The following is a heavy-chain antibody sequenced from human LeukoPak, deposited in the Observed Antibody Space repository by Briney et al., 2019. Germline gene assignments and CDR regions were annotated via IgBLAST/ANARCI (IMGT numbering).Heavy chain of an antibody. V-gene: IGHV3-30-3*01. CDR3: ASPLIVGATTGYFDY. CDR1: GFTFSSYA. D-gene: IGHD1-26*01. Sequence: GRSLRLSCAASGFTFSSYAMHWVRQAPGKGLEWVAVTSYDGSNKYYADSVKGRFTISRDNSKNTLYLQMNSLRAEDTAVYYCASPLIVGATTGYFDYWGQGTLVTVSS. J-gene: IGHJ4*02. CDR2: TSYDGSNK.